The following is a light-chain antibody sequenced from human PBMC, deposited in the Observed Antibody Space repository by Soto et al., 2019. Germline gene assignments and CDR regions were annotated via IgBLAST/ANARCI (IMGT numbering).Light chain of an antibody. V-gene: IGKV3-15*01. CDR3: QQYNNWPLT. CDR2: GAS. J-gene: IGKJ4*01. Sequence: EIVMTQSPVTLSVSPGERATLSCRASQSVSSNLAWYQQKPGQAPRLLIYGASTRVTGIPARFSGSGSGAEFTLTISSLQSEDFAVYYRQQYNNWPLTFGGGTKVEIK. CDR1: QSVSSN.